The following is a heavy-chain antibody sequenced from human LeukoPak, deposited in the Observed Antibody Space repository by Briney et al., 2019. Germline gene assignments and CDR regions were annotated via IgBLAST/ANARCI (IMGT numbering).Heavy chain of an antibody. V-gene: IGHV3-64*01. CDR2: ISSNGGST. D-gene: IGHD3-22*01. Sequence: PGGSLRLSRAASGFTFSSYAMHWVRQAPGKGLEYVSAISSNGGSTYYANSVKGRFTISRDNSKNTLYLQMGSLRAEDMAVYYCARAQDSSGYPLGYAFDIWGQGTMVTVSS. CDR1: GFTFSSYA. CDR3: ARAQDSSGYPLGYAFDI. J-gene: IGHJ3*02.